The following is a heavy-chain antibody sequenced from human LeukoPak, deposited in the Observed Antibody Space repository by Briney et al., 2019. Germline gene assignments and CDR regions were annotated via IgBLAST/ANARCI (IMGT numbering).Heavy chain of an antibody. D-gene: IGHD6-6*01. J-gene: IGHJ4*02. Sequence: GGSLRLSCAASGFTVSSNYMSWVRQAPGKGLEWVSVIYSGGSTYYADSAKGRFTISRDNAKNSLYLQMNSLRAEDTAVYYCARESIAARLDASIFDYWGQGTLVTVSS. V-gene: IGHV3-66*01. CDR2: IYSGGST. CDR3: ARESIAARLDASIFDY. CDR1: GFTVSSNY.